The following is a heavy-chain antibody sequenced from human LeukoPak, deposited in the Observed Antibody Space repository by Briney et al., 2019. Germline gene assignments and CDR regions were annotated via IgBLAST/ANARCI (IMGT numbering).Heavy chain of an antibody. CDR1: GFTFSSYG. V-gene: IGHV3-30*02. CDR2: IRNDGSNK. D-gene: IGHD2-2*01. J-gene: IGHJ6*02. CDR3: ATKVRCSIASCYVIRYYYYGMDV. Sequence: GGSLRLSCAASGFTFSSYGMHWGRQAPGKGLEWMAFIRNDGSNKYYADSVKGRFTISRDNSKNTLYLQLIRLRAEDTAGYSCATKVRCSIASCYVIRYYYYGMDVWGQGTTVTVSS.